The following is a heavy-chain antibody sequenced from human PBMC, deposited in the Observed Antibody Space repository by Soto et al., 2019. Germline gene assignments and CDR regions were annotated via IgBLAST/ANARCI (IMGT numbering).Heavy chain of an antibody. J-gene: IGHJ1*01. D-gene: IGHD6-25*01. CDR3: ARGNSGWSEYFQH. CDR2: IDYSGSS. Sequence: QVQLQESGPGLVKPSETLSLTCTVSGGSISSYSWNWIRQPPGKGLEWIGYIDYSGSSNYNPSLMTRVTISVDTSKNQFSLKLSSVTAADTAVYYCARGNSGWSEYFQHWGQGTLVTVSS. V-gene: IGHV4-59*01. CDR1: GGSISSYS.